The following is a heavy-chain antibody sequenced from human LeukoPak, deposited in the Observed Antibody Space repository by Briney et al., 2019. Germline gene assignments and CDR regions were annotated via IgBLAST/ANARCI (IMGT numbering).Heavy chain of an antibody. D-gene: IGHD5-12*01. CDR3: ARGGAIAATIYSY. CDR2: IYYSGST. CDR1: GGSISSYY. Sequence: SETLSLTCTVSGGSISSYYWSRIRRPPGKGLEWIGYIYYSGSTNYNPSLKSRLNISVDTSKNQFSLNLSSVTAADTAVYYCARGGAIAATIYSYWGQGTLVTVSS. V-gene: IGHV4-59*01. J-gene: IGHJ4*02.